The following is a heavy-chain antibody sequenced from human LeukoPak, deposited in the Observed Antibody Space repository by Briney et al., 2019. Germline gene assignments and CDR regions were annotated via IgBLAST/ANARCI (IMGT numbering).Heavy chain of an antibody. CDR2: ISSSSSYI. Sequence: GGSLRLSCAASGFTFSSYSMNWVRQAPGKGLEWVSSISSSSSYIYYADSVKGRFTISRDNAKNSLYLQMNSLRAEDTAVYYCAREMVAVAGSYYYYYMDVWGKGTTVTVSS. V-gene: IGHV3-21*01. D-gene: IGHD6-19*01. J-gene: IGHJ6*03. CDR3: AREMVAVAGSYYYYYMDV. CDR1: GFTFSSYS.